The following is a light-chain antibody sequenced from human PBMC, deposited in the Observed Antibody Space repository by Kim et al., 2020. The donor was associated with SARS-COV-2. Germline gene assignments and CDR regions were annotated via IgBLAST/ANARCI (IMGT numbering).Light chain of an antibody. Sequence: PGPRVTISCSGGGSDIGNKTLNWYQPPPGLAPKLLIFRNYQRPSGVPARFSASKSGTSASLTITGLQSEDEADYYCAAWDDNLNVLFGGGTQLTVL. CDR2: RNY. V-gene: IGLV1-44*01. CDR1: GSDIGNKT. J-gene: IGLJ2*01. CDR3: AAWDDNLNVL.